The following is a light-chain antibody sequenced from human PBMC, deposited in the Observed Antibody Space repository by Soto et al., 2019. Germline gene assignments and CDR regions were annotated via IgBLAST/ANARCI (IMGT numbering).Light chain of an antibody. CDR2: DVS. CDR1: SSDDGRYNY. V-gene: IGLV2-14*01. CDR3: SSYTGSRAPLV. Sequence: QSVLTQPASVSGSPGQSITISCTGTSSDDGRYNYVSWYQQHPGKAPKLMIFDVSNRPSGVSNRFSGSKSGNTASLTISGLQAEDEADYYCSSYTGSRAPLVFGGGTKLTVL. J-gene: IGLJ2*01.